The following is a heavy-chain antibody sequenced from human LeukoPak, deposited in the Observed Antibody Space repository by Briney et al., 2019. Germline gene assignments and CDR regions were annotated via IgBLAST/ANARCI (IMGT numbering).Heavy chain of an antibody. CDR3: ARRRWLLRYFDWSFDI. J-gene: IGHJ3*02. V-gene: IGHV4-59*08. Sequence: SETLSLTCTVSGGSISNYYWSWIRQPPGKGLEWIGYIYSSGSTNYNPSLKSRVTISVDTSKNQFSLKLSSVTAADTAVYYCARRRWLLRYFDWSFDIWGQGTMVTVSS. CDR2: IYSSGST. D-gene: IGHD3-9*01. CDR1: GGSISNYY.